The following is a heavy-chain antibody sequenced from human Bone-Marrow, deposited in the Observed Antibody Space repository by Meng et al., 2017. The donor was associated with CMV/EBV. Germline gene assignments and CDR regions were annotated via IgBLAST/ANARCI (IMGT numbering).Heavy chain of an antibody. V-gene: IGHV3-30*04. CDR1: GFTFSSYA. Sequence: GESLKISCAASGFTFSSYAMHWVRQAPGKGLEWVAVISYDGSNKYYADSVKGRFTISRDNSKNTLYLQMNSLRAEDTAVYYCARDMAVADYWGQGNLVNVSS. CDR3: ARDMAVADY. D-gene: IGHD6-19*01. J-gene: IGHJ4*02. CDR2: ISYDGSNK.